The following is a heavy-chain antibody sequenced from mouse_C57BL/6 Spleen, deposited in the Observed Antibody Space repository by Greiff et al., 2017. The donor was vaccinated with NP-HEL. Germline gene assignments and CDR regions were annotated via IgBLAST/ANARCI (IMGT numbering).Heavy chain of an antibody. J-gene: IGHJ1*03. V-gene: IGHV8-12*01. Sequence: QVQLKQSGPGILQSSQTLSLTCSFSGFSLSTSGMGVSWIRQPSGMGLEWLAHIYWDDDKRYNPSLKSRLTISKDTSRNQVFLKITSVDTADTATYYCARRADYYGSSYGWYFDVWGTGTTVTVSS. CDR2: IYWDDDK. CDR3: ARRADYYGSSYGWYFDV. CDR1: GFSLSTSGMG. D-gene: IGHD1-1*01.